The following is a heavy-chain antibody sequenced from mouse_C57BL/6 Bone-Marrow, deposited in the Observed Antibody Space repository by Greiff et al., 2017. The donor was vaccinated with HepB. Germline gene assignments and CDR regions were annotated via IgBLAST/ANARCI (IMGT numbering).Heavy chain of an antibody. J-gene: IGHJ3*01. CDR1: GYTFTSYG. V-gene: IGHV1-81*01. D-gene: IGHD1-1*01. CDR3: ARGAITTVVATPFAY. CDR2: IYPRSGNT. Sequence: QVQLKQSGAELARPGASVKLSCKASGYTFTSYGISWVKQRTGQGLEWIGEIYPRSGNTYYNEKFKGKATLTADKSSSTAYMELRSLTSEDSAVYFCARGAITTVVATPFAYWGQGTLVTVSA.